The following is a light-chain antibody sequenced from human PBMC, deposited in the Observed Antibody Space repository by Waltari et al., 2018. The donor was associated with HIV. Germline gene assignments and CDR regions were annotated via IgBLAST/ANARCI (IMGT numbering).Light chain of an antibody. CDR1: SSSIGSTT. CDR2: SKY. J-gene: IGLJ3*02. V-gene: IGLV1-44*01. Sequence: QSVLTQPPSAPGAPGPRVTIPASGTSSSIGSTTVSWYQTVPGTAPKFLIYSKYQRPSGVPDRFSGSKSGTSASLAISGLQSEDEADYYCAAWDGNGHWVFGGGTKLTVL. CDR3: AAWDGNGHWV.